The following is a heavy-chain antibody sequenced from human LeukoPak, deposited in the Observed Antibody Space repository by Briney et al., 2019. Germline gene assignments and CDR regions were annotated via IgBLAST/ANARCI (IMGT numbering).Heavy chain of an antibody. J-gene: IGHJ5*02. V-gene: IGHV3-21*01. CDR2: ISSSSSYI. CDR1: GFDFSKYT. CDR3: ARDLTTVTTVPWFDP. Sequence: GGSLRLSCAASGFDFSKYTTSWVRQAPGKGLEWVSSISSSSSYIYYADSVKGRFTISRDNAKNSLYLQMNSLRAEDTAVYYCARDLTTVTTVPWFDPWGQGTLVTVSS. D-gene: IGHD4-17*01.